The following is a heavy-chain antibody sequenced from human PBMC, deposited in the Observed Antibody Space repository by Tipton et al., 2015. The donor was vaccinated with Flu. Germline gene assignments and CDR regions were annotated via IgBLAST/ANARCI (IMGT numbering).Heavy chain of an antibody. CDR3: ARRDYSNYVSDPKSWFDP. Sequence: TLSLTCAVSGDSISSDFYWAWFRQFPGKGLEWIGTVSRTGSTIYNPSLKSRVTISIDTSKNQFSLNMRSVTAADMAVYYCARRDYSNYVSDPKSWFDPWGQGSLVAVSS. J-gene: IGHJ5*02. CDR2: VSRTGST. D-gene: IGHD4-11*01. V-gene: IGHV4-38-2*01. CDR1: GDSISSDFY.